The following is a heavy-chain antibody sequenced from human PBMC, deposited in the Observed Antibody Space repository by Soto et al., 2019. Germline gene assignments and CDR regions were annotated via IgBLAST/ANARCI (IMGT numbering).Heavy chain of an antibody. D-gene: IGHD6-13*01. J-gene: IGHJ5*02. Sequence: SLTCTVSGDSISNYYWAWIRQPPGKGLEWIGYVHSNGNTHHNPSLKSRVTISMDTSKNQFSLNLNSVTAADTAVYYCAGVIGYSSSWYDGNWFDPWGQGTLVTVSS. V-gene: IGHV4-59*08. CDR2: VHSNGNT. CDR1: GDSISNYY. CDR3: AGVIGYSSSWYDGNWFDP.